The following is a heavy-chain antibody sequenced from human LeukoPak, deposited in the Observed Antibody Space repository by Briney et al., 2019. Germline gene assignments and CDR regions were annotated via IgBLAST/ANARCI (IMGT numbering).Heavy chain of an antibody. CDR3: AISTTVTTPFDY. V-gene: IGHV3-48*03. Sequence: PGGSLRLSCAASGFTFSSYEMNWVRQAPGKGLEWVSYISSSGSTIYYADSVKGRFTISRDNAKNSLYLQMNSLRAEDTAVYYCAISTTVTTPFDYWGQGTLVTVSS. J-gene: IGHJ4*02. D-gene: IGHD4-17*01. CDR1: GFTFSSYE. CDR2: ISSSGSTI.